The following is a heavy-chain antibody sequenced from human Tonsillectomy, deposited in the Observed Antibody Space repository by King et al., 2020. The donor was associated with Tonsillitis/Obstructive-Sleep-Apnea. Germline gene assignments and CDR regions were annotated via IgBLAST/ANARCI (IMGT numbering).Heavy chain of an antibody. D-gene: IGHD2-8*01. V-gene: IGHV4-59*01. Sequence: MQLQESGPGLVKSSETLSLTCTVSGGSISRYYWSWIRQPPGKGLEWIGYIYDSGSTNYNPSLKSRVTISVDTSKNQLSLKLTSVTAADTAVYYCARDMVLEAGGDAFDIWGQGTMVTVSS. CDR1: GGSISRYY. CDR3: ARDMVLEAGGDAFDI. J-gene: IGHJ3*02. CDR2: IYDSGST.